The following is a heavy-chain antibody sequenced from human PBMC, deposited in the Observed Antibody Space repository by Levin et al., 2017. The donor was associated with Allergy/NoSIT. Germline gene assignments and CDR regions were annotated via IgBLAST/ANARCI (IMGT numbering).Heavy chain of an antibody. Sequence: GESLKISCAASGFTFSSYGMHWVRQAPGKGLEWVAVIWYDGSNKYYADPVKGRFTISRDNSKNTLYLQMNSLRAEDTAVYYCARDLYSGSYYRYWGQGTLVTVSS. D-gene: IGHD1-26*01. CDR3: ARDLYSGSYYRY. CDR1: GFTFSSYG. CDR2: IWYDGSNK. V-gene: IGHV3-33*01. J-gene: IGHJ4*02.